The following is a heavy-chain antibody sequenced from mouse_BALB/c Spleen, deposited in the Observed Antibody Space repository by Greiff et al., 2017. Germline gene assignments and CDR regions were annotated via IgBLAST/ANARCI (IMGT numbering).Heavy chain of an antibody. CDR3: APYYYGTFDY. V-gene: IGHV14-3*02. Sequence: EVQLQQSGAELVKPGASVKLSCTASGFNIKDTYMHWVKQRPEQGLEWIGRIDPANGNTKYDPKFQGKATITADTSSNTAYLQLSSLTSEDTAVYYCAPYYYGTFDYWGQGTTLTVSS. D-gene: IGHD1-1*01. CDR2: IDPANGNT. J-gene: IGHJ2*01. CDR1: GFNIKDTY.